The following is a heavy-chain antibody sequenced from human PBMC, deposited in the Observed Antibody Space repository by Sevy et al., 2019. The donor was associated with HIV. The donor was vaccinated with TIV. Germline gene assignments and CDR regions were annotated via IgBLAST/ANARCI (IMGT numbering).Heavy chain of an antibody. CDR3: AREGIADAFDI. J-gene: IGHJ3*02. V-gene: IGHV3-74*01. CDR1: GFTFSSYW. CDR2: INSDGSST. D-gene: IGHD6-13*01. Sequence: GGSLRLSCAASGFTFSSYWMHWVRQAPGKGLGWVSRINSDGSSTSYADSVKGRFTISRDNAKNTLYLQMNSLRAEDTAVYYCAREGIADAFDIWGQGTMVTVSS.